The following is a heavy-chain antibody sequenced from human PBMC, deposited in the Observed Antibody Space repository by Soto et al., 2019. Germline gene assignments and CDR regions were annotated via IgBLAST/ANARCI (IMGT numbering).Heavy chain of an antibody. Sequence: QVQLVQSGAQMKQPGASVKLSCQASGYIFIHCFMHWVRQAPGQGLEWMGGINPSSGTTTYAQKFQGRVTVTRDTTTSIVYMELSSLGPGDKVMYHCASSLGETTSLFDYWGQGSLVTVSA. J-gene: IGHJ4*02. D-gene: IGHD1-26*01. CDR1: GYIFIHCF. CDR2: INPSSGTT. CDR3: ASSLGETTSLFDY. V-gene: IGHV1-46*01.